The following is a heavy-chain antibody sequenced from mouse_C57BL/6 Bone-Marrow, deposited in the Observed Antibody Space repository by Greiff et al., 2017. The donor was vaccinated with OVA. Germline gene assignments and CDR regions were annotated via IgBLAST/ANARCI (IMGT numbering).Heavy chain of an antibody. J-gene: IGHJ3*01. Sequence: LQESGAELVRPGASVKMSCKASGYTFTSYNMHWVKQTPRQGLEWIGAIYPGNGDTSYNQKFKGKATLTVDKSSSTAYMQLSSLTSEDSAVYFCARSMGLRRGAWFAYWGQGTLVTVSA. D-gene: IGHD2-4*01. CDR1: GYTFTSYN. CDR2: IYPGNGDT. V-gene: IGHV1-12*01. CDR3: ARSMGLRRGAWFAY.